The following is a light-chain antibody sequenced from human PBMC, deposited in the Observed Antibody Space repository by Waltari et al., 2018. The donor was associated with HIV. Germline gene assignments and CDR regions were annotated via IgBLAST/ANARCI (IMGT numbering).Light chain of an antibody. CDR2: DVS. Sequence: QSALTQPRSVSGSPGQSVTISCTGTISDVGGYNYVSWYQQYPGKAPKVMIYDVSKRPPGVPDRFSGSKSGNTASLTISGLQAEDEADYYCCSYAGNYVWLFGGRTKLTVL. CDR3: CSYAGNYVWL. CDR1: ISDVGGYNY. V-gene: IGLV2-11*01. J-gene: IGLJ3*02.